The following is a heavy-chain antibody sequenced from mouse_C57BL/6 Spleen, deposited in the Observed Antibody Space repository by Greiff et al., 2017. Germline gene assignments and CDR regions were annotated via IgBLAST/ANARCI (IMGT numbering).Heavy chain of an antibody. CDR1: GYTFTDYN. V-gene: IGHV1-22*01. Sequence: EVQLQQSGPELVKPGASVKMSCKASGYTFTDYNMHWVKQSHGKSLEWIGYINPNNGGTSYNQKFKGKATLTVNKSSSTAYMELRSLTSEDSAVYYCARSQAYYSNPWFAYWGQGTLVTVSA. D-gene: IGHD2-5*01. CDR3: ARSQAYYSNPWFAY. J-gene: IGHJ3*01. CDR2: INPNNGGT.